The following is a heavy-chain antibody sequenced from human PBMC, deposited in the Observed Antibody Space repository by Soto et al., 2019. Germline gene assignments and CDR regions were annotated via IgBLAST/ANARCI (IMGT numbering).Heavy chain of an antibody. Sequence: QVQLVQSGAEVKKPGASVKVSCKASGYTFTSYGISWVRQAPGQGLEWMGWISAYNGNTNYAQKLQGRVTMTTDTSTSTAYMELRSLRSDDTAVYYCAGDMDQFYGDYPESLDYWGQGTLVTVSS. CDR3: AGDMDQFYGDYPESLDY. V-gene: IGHV1-18*01. CDR1: GYTFTSYG. J-gene: IGHJ4*02. D-gene: IGHD4-17*01. CDR2: ISAYNGNT.